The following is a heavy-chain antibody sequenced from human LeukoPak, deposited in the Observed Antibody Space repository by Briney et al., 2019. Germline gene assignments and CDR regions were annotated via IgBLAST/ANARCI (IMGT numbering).Heavy chain of an antibody. D-gene: IGHD6-19*01. V-gene: IGHV4-39*01. CDR3: AESSGWSTPTN. CDR2: IYYSGST. Sequence: SETLSLTCTVSGGSISSSSYSWGWIRQPPGKGLEWIGSIYYSGSTYYNPPLKSRVTISVDTSKNQFSLKPSSVTAADTAVYYCAESSGWSTPTNWGQGTLVTVSS. J-gene: IGHJ4*02. CDR1: GGSISSSSYS.